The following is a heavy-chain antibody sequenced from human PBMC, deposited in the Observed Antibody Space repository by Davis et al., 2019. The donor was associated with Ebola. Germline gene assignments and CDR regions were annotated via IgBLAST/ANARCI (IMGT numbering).Heavy chain of an antibody. CDR2: ICGSGGGT. Sequence: GESLKISCAASGFTFSSFAMHWVRQAPGKGLEWVSVICGSGGGTYYADFVRGRFTISRDDSKNTLFLQMNSLTADDTAVYYCAKGNIASCYSRSDHWGQGTLVTVSP. CDR1: GFTFSSFA. V-gene: IGHV3-23*01. D-gene: IGHD2-15*01. CDR3: AKGNIASCYSRSDH. J-gene: IGHJ4*02.